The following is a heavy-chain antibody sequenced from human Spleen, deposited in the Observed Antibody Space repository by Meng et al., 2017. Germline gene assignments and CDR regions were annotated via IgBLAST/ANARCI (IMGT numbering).Heavy chain of an antibody. CDR3: ARDFFGGDNSDY. D-gene: IGHD3-16*01. V-gene: IGHV1-18*01. J-gene: IGHJ4*02. CDR2: ISTYNGNT. Sequence: ASVKVSCKASGYTFTSYGISWVRQAPGQGLEWMGWISTYNGNTNYAQKLQGRVTMTTDTSTSTAYMELRSLRSDDTAVYYCARDFFGGDNSDYWGQGTLVTVSS. CDR1: GYTFTSYG.